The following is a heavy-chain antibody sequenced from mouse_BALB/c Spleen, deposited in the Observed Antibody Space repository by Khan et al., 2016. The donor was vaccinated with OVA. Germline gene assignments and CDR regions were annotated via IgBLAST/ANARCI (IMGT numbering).Heavy chain of an antibody. D-gene: IGHD1-1*01. V-gene: IGHV1-84*02. CDR3: ARGGYYGHSLFDY. CDR2: IYPGSGNT. Sequence: VQLQESGPELVKPGASVKISCKASGYTFTDYYINWVKQKPGQGLEWIGWIYPGSGNTKYNEKFKGMATLTVDTSSSTAYMQLSSLTSEDTAVXFSARGGYYGHSLFDYWGQGTTLTVSS. J-gene: IGHJ2*01. CDR1: GYTFTDYY.